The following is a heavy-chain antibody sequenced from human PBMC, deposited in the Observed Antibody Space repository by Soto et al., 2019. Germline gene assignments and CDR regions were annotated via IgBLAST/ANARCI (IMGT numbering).Heavy chain of an antibody. CDR3: ARDHSGTGTTFDP. CDR2: INAGNGNT. D-gene: IGHD1-7*01. J-gene: IGHJ5*02. Sequence: ASVKVSCKASGYTFTSYAMHWVRQAPGQRLEWMGWINAGNGNTKYSQKFQGRVTITRDTSASTAYMELSSLRSEDTAVYYCARDHSGTGTTFDPWGQGTLVTVSS. CDR1: GYTFTSYA. V-gene: IGHV1-3*01.